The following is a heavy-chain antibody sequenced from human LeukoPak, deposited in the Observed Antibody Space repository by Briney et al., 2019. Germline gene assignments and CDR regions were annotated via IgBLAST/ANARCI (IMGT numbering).Heavy chain of an antibody. CDR2: INPSDAST. Sequence: GASVKVSCKASGYTFTSYSMNWVRQAPGQGPEWMGIINPSDASTTYAQKLQGRVTMTRDMSTSTVYMELSSLRSEDTAVYYCARLARYSWSPISPLYYYYYMDVWGKGTTVTVSS. V-gene: IGHV1-46*04. CDR1: GYTFTSYS. J-gene: IGHJ6*03. D-gene: IGHD1-26*01. CDR3: ARLARYSWSPISPLYYYYYMDV.